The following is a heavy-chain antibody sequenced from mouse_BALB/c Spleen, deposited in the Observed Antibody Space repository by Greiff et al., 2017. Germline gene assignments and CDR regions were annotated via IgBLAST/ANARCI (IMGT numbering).Heavy chain of an antibody. CDR1: GYSITSGYY. Sequence: EVKLQESGPGLVKPSQSLSLTCSVTGYSITSGYYWNWIRQFPGNKLEWMGYISYDGSNNYNPSLKNRISITRDTSKNQFFLKLNSVTTEDTATYYCASEDGFPFAYWGQGTLVTVSA. V-gene: IGHV3-6*02. J-gene: IGHJ3*01. CDR2: ISYDGSN. CDR3: ASEDGFPFAY.